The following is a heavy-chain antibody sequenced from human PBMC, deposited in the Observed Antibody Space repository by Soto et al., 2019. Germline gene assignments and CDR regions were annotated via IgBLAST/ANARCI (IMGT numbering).Heavy chain of an antibody. CDR2: IIPIFGTA. CDR1: GGTFSSYV. D-gene: IGHD1-26*01. V-gene: IGHV1-69*12. Sequence: QVQLVQSGAEVKKPGSSVKVPCKASGGTFSSYVMSWVRQAPGQGLEWMGGIIPIFGTANYAQKFQGRVTIIADESTSTAYMELSSLRSEDTAVYYCARGTGGRNSVYYYGMDVWGQGTTVTVSS. CDR3: ARGTGGRNSVYYYGMDV. J-gene: IGHJ6*02.